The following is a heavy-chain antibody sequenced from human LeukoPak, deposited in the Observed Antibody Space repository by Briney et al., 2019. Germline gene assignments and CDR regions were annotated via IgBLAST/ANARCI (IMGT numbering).Heavy chain of an antibody. V-gene: IGHV3-7*01. Sequence: GGSLRLSCVASGFTFSSSWMSWVCQAPGRGLEWLANIKQDGTDKYYADSVKGRFTISRDNAENSLYLQMDSLRVDDTAVYYCARDQVLRVHRVWFDPWGQGTLVTVSS. CDR2: IKQDGTDK. CDR1: GFTFSSSW. D-gene: IGHD3-10*01. CDR3: ARDQVLRVHRVWFDP. J-gene: IGHJ5*02.